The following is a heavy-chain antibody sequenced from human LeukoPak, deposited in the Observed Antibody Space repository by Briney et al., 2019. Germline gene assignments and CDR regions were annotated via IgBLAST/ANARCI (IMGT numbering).Heavy chain of an antibody. CDR2: INSDGSST. J-gene: IGHJ6*02. Sequence: GGSLRLSCAASGFTFSSYWMHWVRQAPGKGLVWVSRINSDGSSTSYADSVKGRFTISRDNAKNTLYLQMNSLRAEDTAVYYCASRYLGSSGPTPYYYFGVDVWGQGTTVTVSS. CDR3: ASRYLGSSGPTPYYYFGVDV. V-gene: IGHV3-74*01. CDR1: GFTFSSYW. D-gene: IGHD6-19*01.